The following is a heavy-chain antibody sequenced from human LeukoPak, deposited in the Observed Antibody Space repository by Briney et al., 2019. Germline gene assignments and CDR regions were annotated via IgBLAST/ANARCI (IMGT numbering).Heavy chain of an antibody. V-gene: IGHV3-7*01. CDR3: ARFGYSYGYVY. J-gene: IGHJ4*02. CDR1: GFTLSSVW. CDR2: IKQDGSEK. Sequence: PGGSLRPSCAASGFTLSSVWMSWVRQAPGKGLEWVANIKQDGSEKYYVDSVKGRFTISRDNAKNSLYLQMNSLRAEDTAVYYCARFGYSYGYVYWGQGTLVTVSS. D-gene: IGHD5-18*01.